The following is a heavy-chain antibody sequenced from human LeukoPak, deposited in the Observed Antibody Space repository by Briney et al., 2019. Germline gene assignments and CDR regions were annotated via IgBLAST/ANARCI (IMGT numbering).Heavy chain of an antibody. CDR3: ARPYCSSTSCYFAFDI. V-gene: IGHV4-39*01. CDR2: IYYSGST. Sequence: SETLSLTCTVSGGSISSSSYYWGWIRQPPGKGLEWIGSIYYSGSTYYNPSLKSRVTISVNTSKNQFSLKLSSVTAADTAVYYCARPYCSSTSCYFAFDIWGQGTMVTVSS. D-gene: IGHD2-2*01. CDR1: GGSISSSSYY. J-gene: IGHJ3*02.